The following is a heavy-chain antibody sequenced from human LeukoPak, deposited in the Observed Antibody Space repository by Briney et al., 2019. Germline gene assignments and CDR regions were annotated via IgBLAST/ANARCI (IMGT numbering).Heavy chain of an antibody. Sequence: GGSLRLSCAASGFMFSSYAMSWVRQAPGKGLEWVSAIGGSGVSTYYADSVRGRFTISRDKTRDTLYLQMNSLRAEDTAIYYCAKGRYVNYYGMDVGGQGTTVTVPS. J-gene: IGHJ6*02. D-gene: IGHD3-16*01. CDR2: IGGSGVST. CDR3: AKGRYVNYYGMDV. V-gene: IGHV3-23*01. CDR1: GFMFSSYA.